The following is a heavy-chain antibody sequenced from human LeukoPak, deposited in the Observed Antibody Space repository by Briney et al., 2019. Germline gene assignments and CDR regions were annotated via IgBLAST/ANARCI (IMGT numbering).Heavy chain of an antibody. V-gene: IGHV3-74*01. CDR2: INSDGSRT. J-gene: IGHJ4*02. Sequence: GSLRLSCAASGFTFSSFWMHWVRQAPGKGLVWVSRINSDGSRTSYADSVKGRFTISRDNAKNTLYLQVNSLRDEDTAVYYCARGGFDFWGQGTLVTVSS. CDR1: GFTFSSFW. CDR3: ARGGFDF.